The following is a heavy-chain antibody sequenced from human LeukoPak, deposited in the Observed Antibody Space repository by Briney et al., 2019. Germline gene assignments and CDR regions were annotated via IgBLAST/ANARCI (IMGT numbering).Heavy chain of an antibody. V-gene: IGHV1-46*01. CDR1: GYTFTSYY. D-gene: IGHD4-17*01. Sequence: ASVKVSCKASGYTFTSYYMHWVRQAPGQGLEWMGIINPSGGSTSYAQKFQSRVTMTRDMSTSTVYMELSSLRSEDTAVYYCARDSEIDYGDYGSHDYWGQGTLVTVSS. CDR3: ARDSEIDYGDYGSHDY. J-gene: IGHJ4*02. CDR2: INPSGGST.